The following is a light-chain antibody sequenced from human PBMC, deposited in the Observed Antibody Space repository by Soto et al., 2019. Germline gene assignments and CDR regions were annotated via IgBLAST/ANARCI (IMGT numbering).Light chain of an antibody. CDR3: SAYTSSSTLEV. Sequence: QSALTQPASVSGSPGQSITISCTGTSSDVGGYNYVSWYQQHPGKAPKLMIYDVSNRPSGVSNRFSGSKSGNTASLTNSGLKAEDEADYYCSAYTSSSTLEVFGGGTKLTVL. CDR2: DVS. CDR1: SSDVGGYNY. J-gene: IGLJ3*02. V-gene: IGLV2-14*01.